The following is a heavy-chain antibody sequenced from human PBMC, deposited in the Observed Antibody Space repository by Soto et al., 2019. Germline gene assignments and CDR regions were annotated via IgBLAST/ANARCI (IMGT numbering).Heavy chain of an antibody. CDR2: FYPTGST. J-gene: IGHJ5*02. CDR3: ATGRSEVVPGAMDT. CDR1: GDSFSNYY. D-gene: IGHD2-2*01. Sequence: SETLSLTCTVSGDSFSNYYCNWVRKSAGKGLEWIGRFYPTGSTTYNPSLKSRLTMSVDTSKNQFSLRLTSMTAADTAVYYCATGRSEVVPGAMDTWGQGTLVTVSS. V-gene: IGHV4-4*07.